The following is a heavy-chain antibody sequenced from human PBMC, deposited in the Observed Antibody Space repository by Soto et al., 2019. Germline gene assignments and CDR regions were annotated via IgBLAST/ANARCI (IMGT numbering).Heavy chain of an antibody. D-gene: IGHD6-13*01. V-gene: IGHV3-23*01. J-gene: IGHJ3*02. CDR1: GFSFSSYA. CDR3: ARNEILAAGTGPLDM. Sequence: EVQLLESGGDLVQPGGSLRLSCVVSGFSFSSYAMSWVRQAPGKGLEWVSSLNDGGDSRNYADSVTGRFTISRDNSKKTVYLQMNSLRAEDTAVYYCARNEILAAGTGPLDMWGQGTMVTVS. CDR2: LNDGGDSR.